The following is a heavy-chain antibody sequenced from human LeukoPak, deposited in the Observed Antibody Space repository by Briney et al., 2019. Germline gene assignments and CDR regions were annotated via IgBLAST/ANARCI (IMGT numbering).Heavy chain of an antibody. J-gene: IGHJ4*02. CDR1: GGSISPYY. CDR3: ARHSVASPHYFDY. V-gene: IGHV4-59*08. Sequence: SETLSLTCTVSGGSISPYYWSWIRQPPGKDLEWIAFTFYSGSTHYNPSLTSRVTISVDTSKNQFSLKLTSVTAADTAVYYCARHSVASPHYFDYWGQGALVTVSS. CDR2: TFYSGST. D-gene: IGHD5/OR15-5a*01.